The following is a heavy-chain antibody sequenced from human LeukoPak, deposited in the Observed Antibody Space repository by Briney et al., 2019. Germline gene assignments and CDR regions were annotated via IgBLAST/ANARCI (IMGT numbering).Heavy chain of an antibody. CDR2: ISSSSSYI. CDR1: GFTFSSYS. J-gene: IGHJ6*02. Sequence: GGSLRLSCAASGFTFSSYSMNWVRQAPGKGLEWVSSISSSSSYIYYADSVKGGFTISRDNAKNSLYLQMNSLRAEDTAVYYCARVNRIAAAGTGYYYGMDVWGQGTTVTVSS. D-gene: IGHD6-13*01. CDR3: ARVNRIAAAGTGYYYGMDV. V-gene: IGHV3-21*01.